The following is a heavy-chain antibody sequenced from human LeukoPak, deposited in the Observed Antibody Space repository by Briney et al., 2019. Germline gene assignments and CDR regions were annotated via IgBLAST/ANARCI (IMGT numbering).Heavy chain of an antibody. Sequence: GGSLRLSCAASGFTFSSYEMNWVRQAPGKGLEWVSYISSGGSTIYYADSVKGRFTISRDNAKNTLYLQMNSLRAEDTAVYYCAKELLLPHFDYWGQGTLVTVSS. CDR2: ISSGGSTI. D-gene: IGHD2-15*01. CDR3: AKELLLPHFDY. CDR1: GFTFSSYE. V-gene: IGHV3-48*03. J-gene: IGHJ4*02.